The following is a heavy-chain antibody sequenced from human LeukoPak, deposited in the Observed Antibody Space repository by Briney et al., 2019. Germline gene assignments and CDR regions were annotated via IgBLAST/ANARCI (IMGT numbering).Heavy chain of an antibody. V-gene: IGHV4-59*01. CDR2: FYYSGST. Sequence: SETLSLTCTLSGRSISRYYWSWIRQPPGKGLECIGYFYYSGSTNYNPSLKSRVTISVDTSKNQFSLKLSSVNAADTAVYYCARMRPLNYDSSGYFDYWGQGTLVTVSS. CDR1: GRSISRYY. J-gene: IGHJ4*02. D-gene: IGHD3-22*01. CDR3: ARMRPLNYDSSGYFDY.